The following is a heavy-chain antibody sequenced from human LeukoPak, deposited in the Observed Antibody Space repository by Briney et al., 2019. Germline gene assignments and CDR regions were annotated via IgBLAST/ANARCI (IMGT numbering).Heavy chain of an antibody. CDR2: INHSGST. J-gene: IGHJ6*03. D-gene: IGHD3-10*01. V-gene: IGHV4-34*01. CDR3: ARGPAMVRGVIWYMDV. CDR1: GGSFSGYY. Sequence: PSETLSLTCAVYGGSFSGYYWSWIRQPPGKGLEWIGEINHSGSTNYNPSLKSRVTISVDTSKNQFSLKLSSVTAADTAVYYCARGPAMVRGVIWYMDVWGKGTTVTISS.